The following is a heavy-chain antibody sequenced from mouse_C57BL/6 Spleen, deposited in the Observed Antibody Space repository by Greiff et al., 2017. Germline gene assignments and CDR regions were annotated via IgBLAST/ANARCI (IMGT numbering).Heavy chain of an antibody. V-gene: IGHV1-55*01. CDR1: GYTFTSYW. D-gene: IGHD2-4*01. Sequence: QVHVKQPGAELVKPGASVKMSCKASGYTFTSYWITWVKQRPGQGLEWIGDIYPGSGSTNYNEKFKSKATLTVDTSSSTAYMQLSSLTSEDSAVYYCARLYYDYDGLDYWGQGTTLTVSS. J-gene: IGHJ2*01. CDR2: IYPGSGST. CDR3: ARLYYDYDGLDY.